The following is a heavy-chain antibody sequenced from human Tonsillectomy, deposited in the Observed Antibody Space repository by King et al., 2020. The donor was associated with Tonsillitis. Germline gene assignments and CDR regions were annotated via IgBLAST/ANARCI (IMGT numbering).Heavy chain of an antibody. V-gene: IGHV1-69*01. CDR3: ARESVGWYDAFYI. Sequence: QVQLVQSGAEVKKPGSSVKVSCKASGGTFSSYAISWVRQAPGQGLEWMGGIIPIYGTANYAQKFQGSVTITADEATSKAYMELRSLTSEDTAVYYCARESVGWYDAFYIWGQGTMVTGSS. J-gene: IGHJ3*02. D-gene: IGHD2-15*01. CDR2: IIPIYGTA. CDR1: GGTFSSYA.